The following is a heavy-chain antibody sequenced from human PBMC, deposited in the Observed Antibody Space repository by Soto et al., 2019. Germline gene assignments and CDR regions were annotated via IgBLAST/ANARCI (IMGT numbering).Heavy chain of an antibody. Sequence: LRLSCAASGFTFSNYWMTWVRQAPGKGLEWVANIKHDGSEKYYVDSVKGRFTISRDNAKNSLYLQMSSLRVEDTAVYYCARDYLYCSGGRCYPNYWGQGTLVTVSS. CDR2: IKHDGSEK. CDR3: ARDYLYCSGGRCYPNY. CDR1: GFTFSNYW. V-gene: IGHV3-7*01. J-gene: IGHJ4*02. D-gene: IGHD2-15*01.